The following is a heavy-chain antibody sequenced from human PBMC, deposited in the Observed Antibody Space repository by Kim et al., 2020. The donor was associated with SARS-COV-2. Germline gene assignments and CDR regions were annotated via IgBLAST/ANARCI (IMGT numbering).Heavy chain of an antibody. J-gene: IGHJ6*02. CDR1: GFTVSSNY. D-gene: IGHD2-15*01. CDR2: IYSGGST. V-gene: IGHV3-53*04. Sequence: GGSLRLSCAASGFTVSSNYMSWVRQAPGKGLEWVSVIYSGGSTYYADSVKGRFTISRHNSKNTLYLQMNSLRAEDTAVYYCARDRLLRCSGGSCYSRSYYYGMDVWGQGTTVTVSS. CDR3: ARDRLLRCSGGSCYSRSYYYGMDV.